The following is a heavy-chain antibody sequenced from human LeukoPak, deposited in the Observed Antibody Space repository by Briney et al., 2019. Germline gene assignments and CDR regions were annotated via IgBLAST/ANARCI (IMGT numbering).Heavy chain of an antibody. D-gene: IGHD2-21*02. J-gene: IGHJ3*02. CDR1: GFNFDDYG. CDR2: INWNGGST. Sequence: PGGSLRLSCVTSGFNFDDYGMSWIRQVPGKGLEWVSGINWNGGSTSYPDSVKGRFTISRDNARNSLYLEMNNLRVEDTAFYYCARDRTSVGDTASNICGQGTMVTVSS. V-gene: IGHV3-20*04. CDR3: ARDRTSVGDTASNI.